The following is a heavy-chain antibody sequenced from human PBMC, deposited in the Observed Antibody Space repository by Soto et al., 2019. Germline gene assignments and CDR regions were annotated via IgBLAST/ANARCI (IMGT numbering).Heavy chain of an antibody. J-gene: IGHJ4*02. CDR1: GGTFSSYA. CDR2: IIPIFGTA. V-gene: IGHV1-69*13. CDR3: ARARDFWSGYWGSTFDY. Sequence: EASVKVSCKASGGTFSSYAISWVRQAPGQGLEWMGGIIPIFGTANYAQKFQGRVTITADESTSTAYMELSSLRSEDTAVYYCARARDFWSGYWGSTFDYWGQGTLVTVSS. D-gene: IGHD3-3*01.